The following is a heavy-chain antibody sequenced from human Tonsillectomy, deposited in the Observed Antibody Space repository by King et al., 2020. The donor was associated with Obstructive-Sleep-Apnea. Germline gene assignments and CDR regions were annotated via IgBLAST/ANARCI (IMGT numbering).Heavy chain of an antibody. J-gene: IGHJ4*02. CDR3: AKDETYYDSSGYYLDY. CDR2: IWYDGSNK. CDR1: GFTFSSYG. Sequence: VQLVESGGGVVQPGRSLRLSCAASGFTFSSYGMHWVRQAPGKGLEWMAVIWYDGSNKYYADSVKGRFTISRDNSKNTLYLQMNSLRAEDTAVYYCAKDETYYDSSGYYLDYWGQGTLVTVSS. V-gene: IGHV3-33*06. D-gene: IGHD3-22*01.